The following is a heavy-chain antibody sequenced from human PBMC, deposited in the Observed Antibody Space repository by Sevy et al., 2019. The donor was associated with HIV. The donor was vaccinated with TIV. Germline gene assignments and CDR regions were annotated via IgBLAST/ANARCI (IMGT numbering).Heavy chain of an antibody. CDR2: ISSEGTET. J-gene: IGHJ4*01. CDR1: GFAFSTHA. D-gene: IGHD2-2*01. V-gene: IGHV3-30-3*01. Sequence: GGSLRLSCAASGFAFSTHAMHWVRQAPGKGLEWVAVISSEGTETFYAASVEGRLTISRDNSKNMLSLQINSLRPEDTAVYYCARDGGNSVKWYPLYWGHGTLVTVSS. CDR3: ARDGGNSVKWYPLY.